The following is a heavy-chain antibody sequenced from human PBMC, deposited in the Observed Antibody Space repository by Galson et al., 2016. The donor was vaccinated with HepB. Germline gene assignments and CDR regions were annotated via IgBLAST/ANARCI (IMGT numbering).Heavy chain of an antibody. CDR3: AIDHCFSASCPGTVDC. CDR2: ISSSSRYI. V-gene: IGHV3-21*01. D-gene: IGHD2-15*01. CDR1: GVTLHSYS. Sequence: SLRLSCAASGVTLHSYSMNWVRQAPGKGLEWVASISSSSRYIYYADSVKGRFTITRDNTKNFLYLQMNSLRAEDTAVYHCAIDHCFSASCPGTVDCWGQGALVTVSS. J-gene: IGHJ4*02.